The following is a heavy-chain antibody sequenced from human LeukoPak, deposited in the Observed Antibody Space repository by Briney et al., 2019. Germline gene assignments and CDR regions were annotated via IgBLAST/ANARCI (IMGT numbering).Heavy chain of an antibody. V-gene: IGHV4-34*01. D-gene: IGHD1-26*01. CDR2: INHSGST. CDR3: ARGSWELLPDY. J-gene: IGHJ4*02. CDR1: GGSFSGYH. Sequence: SETLSLTCAVYGGSFSGYHWSWIRQPPGKGLEWIGEINHSGSTNYNPSLKSRVTISVDTSKNQFSLKLSSVTAADTAVYYCARGSWELLPDYWGQGTLVTVSS.